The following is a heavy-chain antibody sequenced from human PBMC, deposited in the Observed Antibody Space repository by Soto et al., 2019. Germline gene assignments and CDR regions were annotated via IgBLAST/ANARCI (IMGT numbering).Heavy chain of an antibody. J-gene: IGHJ4*02. V-gene: IGHV3-30*18. CDR1: GFTFSSYG. Sequence: QTGGSLRLSCAASGFTFSSYGMHWVRQAPGKGLEWVAVISYDGSNKYYADSVKGRFTISRDNSKNTLYLQMNSLRAEDTAVYYCAKDGGIAVAAPDHWGQGTLVTVSS. CDR3: AKDGGIAVAAPDH. D-gene: IGHD6-19*01. CDR2: ISYDGSNK.